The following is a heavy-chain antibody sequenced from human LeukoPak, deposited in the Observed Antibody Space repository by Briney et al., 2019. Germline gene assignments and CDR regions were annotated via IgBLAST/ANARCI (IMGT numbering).Heavy chain of an antibody. D-gene: IGHD2-2*01. CDR1: GGTLSSYA. CDR3: ARGYCSSTSCYAGWFDP. CDR2: IIPIFGTA. J-gene: IGHJ5*02. V-gene: IGHV1-69*01. Sequence: SVKVSCKASGGTLSSYAISWVRQAPGQGLEWMGGIIPIFGTANYAQKFQGRVTITADESTSTAYMELSSLRSEDTAVYYCARGYCSSTSCYAGWFDPWGQGTLVTVSS.